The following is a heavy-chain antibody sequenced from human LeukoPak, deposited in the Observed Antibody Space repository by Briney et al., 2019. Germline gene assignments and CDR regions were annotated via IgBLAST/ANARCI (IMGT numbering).Heavy chain of an antibody. CDR1: GGSISSGSYY. CDR2: IYTSGST. CDR3: ARYCSSTSCYSPGDAFDI. D-gene: IGHD2-2*01. J-gene: IGHJ3*02. Sequence: SETLSLTCTVSGGSISSGSYYWSWIRQPAGKGLEWIGRIYTSGSTNYNPSLKSRVTISVDTSNNHFSLKLSSVTAADTAVYYCARYCSSTSCYSPGDAFDIWGQGTMVTVSS. V-gene: IGHV4-61*02.